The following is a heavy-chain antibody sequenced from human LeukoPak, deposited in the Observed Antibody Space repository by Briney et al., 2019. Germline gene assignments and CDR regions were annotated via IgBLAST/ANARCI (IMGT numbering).Heavy chain of an antibody. CDR3: AKGPRSTMIVVLTRPKYFQH. CDR2: ISDSGGNT. D-gene: IGHD3-22*01. Sequence: ETLSLTCAVYGGSFSGYYWSWIRQPPGKGLEWVSGISDSGGNTYYADSVKGRFTISRDNSKNTLYLQMNSLRAEDTAVYYCAKGPRSTMIVVLTRPKYFQHWGQGTLVTVSS. CDR1: GGSFSGYY. V-gene: IGHV3-23*01. J-gene: IGHJ1*01.